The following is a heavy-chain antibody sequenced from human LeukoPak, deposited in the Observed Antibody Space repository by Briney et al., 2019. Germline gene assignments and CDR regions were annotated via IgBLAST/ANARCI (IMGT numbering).Heavy chain of an antibody. J-gene: IGHJ4*02. CDR2: INGGSGNT. CDR3: ANPRYDSSGYYYVD. D-gene: IGHD3-22*01. CDR1: GYTFTDYT. Sequence: ASVKVSCKASGYTFTDYTMHWLRQAPGQRLDWIGWINGGSGNTKYSPEFQGRVTITRDTSASTAYMELSSLRSEDTAVYYCANPRYDSSGYYYVDWGQGTLVTVSS. V-gene: IGHV1-3*01.